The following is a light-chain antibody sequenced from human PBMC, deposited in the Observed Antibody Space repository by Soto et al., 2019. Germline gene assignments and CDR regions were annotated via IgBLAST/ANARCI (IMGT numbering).Light chain of an antibody. CDR3: QQYNNWPIT. CDR1: QMXXSK. CDR2: GAS. Sequence: EIVMTQSPATLSVSPGERATLSCRASQMXXSKLAWYQQKPGQAPRPLIYGASTRATGIPARFSGSGAGTEFTLSISSLQSEDFAIYYCQQYNNWPITFGQGTRLEIK. J-gene: IGKJ5*01. V-gene: IGKV3D-15*01.